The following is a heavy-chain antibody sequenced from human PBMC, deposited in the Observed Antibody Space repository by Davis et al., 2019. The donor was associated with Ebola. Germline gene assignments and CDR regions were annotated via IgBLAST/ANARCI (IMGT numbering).Heavy chain of an antibody. CDR1: GYTFTSYD. J-gene: IGHJ4*02. V-gene: IGHV1-18*01. Sequence: ASVKVSCKASGYTFTSYDINWVRQAPGQGLEWMGWISAYNGNTNYAQKLQGRVTMTTDTSTSTAYMELRSLRSDDTAVYYCARVPRHIVVVPAAIGGLFDYWGQGTLVTVSS. CDR3: ARVPRHIVVVPAAIGGLFDY. CDR2: ISAYNGNT. D-gene: IGHD2-2*01.